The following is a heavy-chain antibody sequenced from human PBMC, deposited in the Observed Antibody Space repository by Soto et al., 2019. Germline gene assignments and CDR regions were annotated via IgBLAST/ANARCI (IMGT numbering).Heavy chain of an antibody. Sequence: PGGSLRLSCIASGFTFSNYAMSWVRQAPGKGLEWVSTISDNGANTFIGDSMKDHFDISRDNSMNTVFLHLSTVRAEDTAIYYCARAIGADFFDYWGQGTPVTVSS. J-gene: IGHJ4*02. CDR2: ISDNGANT. V-gene: IGHV3-23*01. CDR3: ARAIGADFFDY. D-gene: IGHD6-25*01. CDR1: GFTFSNYA.